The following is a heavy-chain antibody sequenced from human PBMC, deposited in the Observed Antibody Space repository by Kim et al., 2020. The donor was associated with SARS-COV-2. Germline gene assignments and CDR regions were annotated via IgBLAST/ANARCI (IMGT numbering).Heavy chain of an antibody. CDR3: ARPSSSHFDF. CDR2: ISNDGATA. D-gene: IGHD3-10*01. Sequence: SLRLSCAASGFIFRNFGLHWVRQAPGKGLEWVAFISNDGATAIYADSVRGRFTISRDYSENKVYLQMDSLSAGDTAVYYCARPSSSHFDFWGQGTLVSVSS. CDR1: GFIFRNFG. J-gene: IGHJ4*02. V-gene: IGHV3-33*05.